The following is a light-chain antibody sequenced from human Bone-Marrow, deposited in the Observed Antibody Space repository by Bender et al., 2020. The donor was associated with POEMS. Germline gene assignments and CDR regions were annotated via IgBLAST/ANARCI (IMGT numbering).Light chain of an antibody. Sequence: SYVLTQPPSVSVAPGKTANIACGGDNIGIKSVHWYQQKPGQAPVLVISQHTERPSGIPERFSGSRSGTTVTLTISGVQAEDEADYYCQSADTTGTYGVFGGGTKLTVL. CDR2: QHT. V-gene: IGLV3-25*03. CDR1: NIGIKS. CDR3: QSADTTGTYGV. J-gene: IGLJ3*02.